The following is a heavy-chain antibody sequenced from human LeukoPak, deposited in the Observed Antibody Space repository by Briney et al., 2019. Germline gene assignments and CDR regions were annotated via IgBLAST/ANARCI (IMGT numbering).Heavy chain of an antibody. V-gene: IGHV3-53*01. J-gene: IGHJ4*02. CDR1: GFTVSSIY. CDR3: ARASSIGAAGLFDY. D-gene: IGHD6-13*01. CDR2: IYSGGTT. Sequence: PGGSLRLSCAASGFTVSSIYMSWVRQAPGKGLEWVSVIYSGGTTYYADSVKGRFTISRDNSKNTLYLQMNSLRAEDTAVYYCARASSIGAAGLFDYWGQGTLVTVSS.